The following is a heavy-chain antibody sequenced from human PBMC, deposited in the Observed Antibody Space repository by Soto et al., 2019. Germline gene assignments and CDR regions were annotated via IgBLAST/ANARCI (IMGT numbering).Heavy chain of an antibody. D-gene: IGHD3-22*01. J-gene: IGHJ4*02. CDR1: GFTFSSYA. Sequence: ESGGGVVQPGRSLRLSCAASGFTFSSYAMHWVRQAPGKGLEWVAVISYDGSNKYYADSVKGRFTISRDNSKNTLYLQMNSLRAEDTAVYYCARGASPYYYDSSGYKFGYWGQGTLVTVSS. CDR3: ARGASPYYYDSSGYKFGY. V-gene: IGHV3-30-3*01. CDR2: ISYDGSNK.